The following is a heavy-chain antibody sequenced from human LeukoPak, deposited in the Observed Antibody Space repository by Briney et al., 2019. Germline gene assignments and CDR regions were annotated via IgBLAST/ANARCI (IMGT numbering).Heavy chain of an antibody. CDR2: IYYSRST. J-gene: IGHJ4*02. D-gene: IGHD3-10*01. V-gene: IGHV4-61*01. Sequence: PSETLSLTCIVSGGSVSSGSYYWSWIRQPPGKGLEWIGYIYYSRSTDYNPSLKSRVTISVDTSKNQFSLKLSSVTAADTAVYFCARGSGSGVPFDYWGQGTLVTVSS. CDR1: GGSVSSGSYY. CDR3: ARGSGSGVPFDY.